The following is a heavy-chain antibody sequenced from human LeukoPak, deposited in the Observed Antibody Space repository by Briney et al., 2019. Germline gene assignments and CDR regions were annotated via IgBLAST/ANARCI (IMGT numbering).Heavy chain of an antibody. CDR1: GDSISSGDYD. D-gene: IGHD3-22*01. J-gene: IGHJ3*02. CDR2: ISSSGST. V-gene: IGHV4-61*02. CDR3: ARGPYSYDSSGAFDI. Sequence: SQTLSLTCTVSGDSISSGDYDCGWLRQPAGKGLQWIGRISSSGSTNYHPSLESPFTISVDTSKNQFSLKLSSVAAADTAVYFCARGPYSYDSSGAFDIWGQGTMVTVSS.